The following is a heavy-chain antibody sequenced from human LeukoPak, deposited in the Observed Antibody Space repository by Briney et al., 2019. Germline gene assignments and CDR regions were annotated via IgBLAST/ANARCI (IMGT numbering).Heavy chain of an antibody. CDR1: GFTFSSYS. D-gene: IGHD3-10*01. V-gene: IGHV3-48*04. CDR3: ARDLYYFGSGSFVPGLPDY. Sequence: GGSLRLSCAASGFTFSSYSMNWVRQAPGKGLEWVSYISSSGSVIHYADSVKGRFTISRDNAKSSLYLQMNSLRAEDTAVYYCARDLYYFGSGSFVPGLPDYWGQGTLVTVSS. CDR2: ISSSGSVI. J-gene: IGHJ4*02.